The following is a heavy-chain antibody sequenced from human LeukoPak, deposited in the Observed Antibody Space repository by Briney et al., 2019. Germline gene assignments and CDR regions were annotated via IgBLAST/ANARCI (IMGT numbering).Heavy chain of an antibody. Sequence: GGSLRLSCAASGFTFSSYEMNWVRQAPGKGLEWVSYISSSGSTIYYADSVKGRFTISRDNAKNSLYLQMNSLRAEDTAVYYCARGGPLYGMDVWGQGTTVTVSS. CDR3: ARGGPLYGMDV. CDR2: ISSSGSTI. J-gene: IGHJ6*02. V-gene: IGHV3-48*03. CDR1: GFTFSSYE. D-gene: IGHD5-12*01.